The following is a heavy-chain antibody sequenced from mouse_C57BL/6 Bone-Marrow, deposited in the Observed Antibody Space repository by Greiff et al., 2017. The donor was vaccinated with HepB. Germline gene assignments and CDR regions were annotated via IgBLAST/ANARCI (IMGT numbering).Heavy chain of an antibody. V-gene: IGHV5-17*01. CDR1: GFTFSDYG. CDR3: ARGRTWFAY. J-gene: IGHJ3*01. CDR2: ISSGSSTI. Sequence: EVQLQESGGGLVKPGGSLKLSCAASGFTFSDYGMHWVRQAPEKGLEWVAYISSGSSTIYYADTVKGRITISRDNAKNTLFLQMTRLSSEDTAMYYCARGRTWFAYWGQGTLVTVSA.